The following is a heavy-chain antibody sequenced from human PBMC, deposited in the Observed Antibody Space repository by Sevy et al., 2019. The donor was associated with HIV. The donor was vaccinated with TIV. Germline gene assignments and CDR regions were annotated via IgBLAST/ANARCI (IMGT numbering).Heavy chain of an antibody. J-gene: IGHJ5*02. D-gene: IGHD3-22*01. CDR2: ISSSSNYI. Sequence: GGSLRLSCAASGFTFSSYSMNWVRQAPGKGLEWVSSISSSSNYIYYADSVKGRFTISRDNPKNSLYLQMNSLRAEDTAVYYCARKGGAYDIGFDPWGQGTLVTVSS. CDR1: GFTFSSYS. CDR3: ARKGGAYDIGFDP. V-gene: IGHV3-21*01.